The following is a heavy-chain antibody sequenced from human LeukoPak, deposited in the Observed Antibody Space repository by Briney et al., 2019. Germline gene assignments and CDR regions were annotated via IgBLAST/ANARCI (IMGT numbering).Heavy chain of an antibody. D-gene: IGHD6-6*01. Sequence: GASVKVSRKASGYTFTSYYMHWVRQAPGQGLEWMGIINPSGRSTSYAQKLQGRVTMNRDMSTSTVYMELSSLRSEDTAVYYCATGQARSIYSSSNWFDPWGQGTLVTVSS. J-gene: IGHJ5*02. V-gene: IGHV1-46*01. CDR1: GYTFTSYY. CDR2: INPSGRST. CDR3: ATGQARSIYSSSNWFDP.